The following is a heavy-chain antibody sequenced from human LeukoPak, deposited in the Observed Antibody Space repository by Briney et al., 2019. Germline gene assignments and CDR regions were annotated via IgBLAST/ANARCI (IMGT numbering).Heavy chain of an antibody. V-gene: IGHV3-21*01. J-gene: IGHJ4*02. D-gene: IGHD3-22*01. CDR3: ARDYDSSGYPSY. CDR1: GFTFSSYS. Sequence: PGGSLRLSCAASGFTFSSYSMNWVRQAPGKGLEWVSSISSSSSYIYYADSVKGRFTISRDNAKNSLHLQMNSLRAEDTAVYYCARDYDSSGYPSYWGQGTLVTVSS. CDR2: ISSSSSYI.